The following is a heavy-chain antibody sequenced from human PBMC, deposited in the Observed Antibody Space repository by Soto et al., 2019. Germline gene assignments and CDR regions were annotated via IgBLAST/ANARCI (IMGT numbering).Heavy chain of an antibody. J-gene: IGHJ3*02. CDR2: INAGNGNT. V-gene: IGHV1-3*01. Sequence: QVQLVQSGAEVKKPGASVKVSCKASGYTCISYAMHWVRQAPGQRLEWMGWINAGNGNTKYSQKFQGRVTITRDTSASTAYMELSSLRSEDTALYYCARDIGGMDIWGQGTKVTVSS. D-gene: IGHD3-10*01. CDR3: ARDIGGMDI. CDR1: GYTCISYA.